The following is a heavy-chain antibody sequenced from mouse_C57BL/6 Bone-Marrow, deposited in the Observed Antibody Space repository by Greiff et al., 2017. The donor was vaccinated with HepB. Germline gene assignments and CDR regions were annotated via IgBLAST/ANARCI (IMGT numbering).Heavy chain of an antibody. CDR1: GFTFSSYA. V-gene: IGHV5-9-1*02. J-gene: IGHJ3*01. D-gene: IGHD2-4*01. CDR3: TRKNDYGEAY. Sequence: EVQRVESGEGLVKPGGSLKLSCAASGFTFSSYAMSWVRQTPEKRLEWVAYISSGGGYIYYADTVKGRFTISRDNAKNTLYLQMSSLKSEDTAMYYGTRKNDYGEAYGGQGTLVTVSA. CDR2: ISSGGGYI.